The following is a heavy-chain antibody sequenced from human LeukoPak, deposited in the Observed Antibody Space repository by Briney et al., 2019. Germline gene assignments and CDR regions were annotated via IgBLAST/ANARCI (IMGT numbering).Heavy chain of an antibody. Sequence: SETLSLTCTVSGGSISSYYWSRIRQPPGKGLEWIGYIYYSGSTNYNPSLKSRVTISVDTSKNQFSLKLSSVTAADTAVYYCARGVRGYFDYWGQGTLVTVSS. J-gene: IGHJ4*02. D-gene: IGHD3-22*01. V-gene: IGHV4-59*01. CDR3: ARGVRGYFDY. CDR1: GGSISSYY. CDR2: IYYSGST.